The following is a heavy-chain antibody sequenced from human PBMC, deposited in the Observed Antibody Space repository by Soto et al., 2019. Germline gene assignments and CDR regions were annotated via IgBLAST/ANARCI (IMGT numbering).Heavy chain of an antibody. CDR1: GGTFSSYA. J-gene: IGHJ4*02. CDR3: ARDFTLQDSSSSRMGY. V-gene: IGHV1-69*01. Sequence: QVQLVQSGAEVKKPGSSVKVSCKASGGTFSSYAISWVRQAPGQGLEWMGGIIPIFGTANYAQKFQGRVTVTADESTSTAYMELSSLRSEDTAVYYCARDFTLQDSSSSRMGYWGQGTLVTVSS. CDR2: IIPIFGTA. D-gene: IGHD6-6*01.